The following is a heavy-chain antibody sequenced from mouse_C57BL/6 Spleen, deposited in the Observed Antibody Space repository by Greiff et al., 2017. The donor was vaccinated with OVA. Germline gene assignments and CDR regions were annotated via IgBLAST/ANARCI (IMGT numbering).Heavy chain of an antibody. CDR2: INPNNGGT. V-gene: IGHV1-26*01. J-gene: IGHJ2*01. Sequence: VQLKQSGPELVKPGASVKISCKASGYTFTDYYMNWVKQSHGKSLEWIGDINPNNGGTSYNQKFKGKATLTVDKSSSTAYMELRSLTSEDSAVYYCARLMMVTTVDYWGQGTTLTVSS. CDR3: ARLMMVTTVDY. D-gene: IGHD2-3*01. CDR1: GYTFTDYY.